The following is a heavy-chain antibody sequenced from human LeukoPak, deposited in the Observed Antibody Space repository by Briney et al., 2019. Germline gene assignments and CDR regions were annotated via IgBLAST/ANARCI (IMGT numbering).Heavy chain of an antibody. CDR3: AKDLWDIVVVVADY. V-gene: IGHV3-23*01. D-gene: IGHD2-15*01. Sequence: TGGSLRLSCAASGFTFSSYAMSWVRQAPGKGLEWVSGISGSGGSTYYADSVKGRFTISRDNSKNTLYLQMNSLRAEDTAVYYCAKDLWDIVVVVADYWGQGTLVTVSS. J-gene: IGHJ4*02. CDR2: ISGSGGST. CDR1: GFTFSSYA.